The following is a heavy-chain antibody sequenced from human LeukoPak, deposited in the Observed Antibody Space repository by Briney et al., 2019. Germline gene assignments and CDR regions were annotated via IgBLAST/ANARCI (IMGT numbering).Heavy chain of an antibody. V-gene: IGHV6-1*01. Sequence: SQTLSLTCAISGDSVSGSSITWNWIRQSPSRGLEWLGRTYYRSKWYNDYALSVKSRMTINRDTSKNQFSLQVNSVTPEDTAAYYCAREGSGGYSLDFWGQGTLVTVSS. CDR2: TYYRSKWYN. CDR1: GDSVSGSSIT. J-gene: IGHJ4*02. D-gene: IGHD1-26*01. CDR3: AREGSGGYSLDF.